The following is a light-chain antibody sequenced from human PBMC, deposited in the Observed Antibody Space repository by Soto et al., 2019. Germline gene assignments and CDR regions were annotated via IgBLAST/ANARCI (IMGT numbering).Light chain of an antibody. CDR2: GAS. CDR3: HRYNSWPRST. CDR1: QSVNLN. Sequence: EIMMTQSPGTLSVSPGEGATLSCTASQSVNLNLAWYQQKPGQPPRPLLYGASTKATGIPVNFGGSVSGTEYTLTIRSMQSKDSAVYCRHRYNSWPRSTLGTGTKGEMK. V-gene: IGKV3-15*01. J-gene: IGKJ3*01.